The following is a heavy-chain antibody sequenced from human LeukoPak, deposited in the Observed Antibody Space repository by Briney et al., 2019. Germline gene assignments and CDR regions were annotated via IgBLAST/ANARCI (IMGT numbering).Heavy chain of an antibody. CDR2: MNPNSGNT. CDR3: ARESERWLQLGGDY. J-gene: IGHJ4*02. Sequence: ASVKVSCKASGYTFTSYDINWVRQATGQGLEWMGWMNPNSGNTGYAQKFQGRVTITTDTSTSTAYMELRSLRSDDTAVYYCARESERWLQLGGDYWGQGTLVTVSS. CDR1: GYTFTSYD. D-gene: IGHD5-24*01. V-gene: IGHV1-8*03.